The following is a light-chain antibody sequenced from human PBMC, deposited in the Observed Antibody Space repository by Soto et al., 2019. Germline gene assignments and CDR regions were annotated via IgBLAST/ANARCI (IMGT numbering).Light chain of an antibody. CDR2: DAS. J-gene: IGKJ4*01. CDR3: QQYENVPLT. Sequence: DIQMTQSPSSLSASVGDRVTITCQASQDISKYLNWYQQKPGKAPKLLIYDASNLETGVPSKFSGRGSGTDFTFTISSLQPEDIATYYCQQYENVPLTFGGGTKVDTK. CDR1: QDISKY. V-gene: IGKV1-33*01.